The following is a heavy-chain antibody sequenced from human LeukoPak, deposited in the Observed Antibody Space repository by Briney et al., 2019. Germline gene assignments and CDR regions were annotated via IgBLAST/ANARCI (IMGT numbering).Heavy chain of an antibody. V-gene: IGHV4-34*01. CDR2: IHHSKSS. D-gene: IGHD2-21*02. J-gene: IGHJ4*02. Sequence: GSLRLSCAASGFTFGGYAMNWVRQAPVKGLEWIGEIHHSKSSNYYPSLKSRVTISVDKSKNQFSLELNSVTAADTAVYYCARGGDWLFDYWGQGILVTVSS. CDR1: GFTFGGYA. CDR3: ARGGDWLFDY.